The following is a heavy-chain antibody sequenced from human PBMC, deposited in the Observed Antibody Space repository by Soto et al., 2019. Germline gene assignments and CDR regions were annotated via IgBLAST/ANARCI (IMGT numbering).Heavy chain of an antibody. J-gene: IGHJ4*02. D-gene: IGHD1-1*01. CDR1: GYSFQTYD. Sequence: ASVKVSCKASGYSFQTYDIVWVRQATGQGLEWMGWINAGNGNTKYSQKFQGRVTITRDTSASTAYMELSSLRSEDTAVYYCARGQLELDYWGQGTLVTVSS. CDR3: ARGQLELDY. CDR2: INAGNGNT. V-gene: IGHV1-3*01.